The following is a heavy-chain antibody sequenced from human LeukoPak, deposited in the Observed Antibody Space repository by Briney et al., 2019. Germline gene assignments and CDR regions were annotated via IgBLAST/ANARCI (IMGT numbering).Heavy chain of an antibody. J-gene: IGHJ3*02. Sequence: GGSLRLSCAASGFTFSSYEMNWVRQAPGKGLEWVSYISSSGSTIYYADSVKGRFTISRDNAKNSLYLQMNSLRAEDTAVHYCARAGGMATITRGAFDIWGQGTMVTVSS. V-gene: IGHV3-48*03. CDR3: ARAGGMATITRGAFDI. CDR1: GFTFSSYE. CDR2: ISSSGSTI. D-gene: IGHD5-24*01.